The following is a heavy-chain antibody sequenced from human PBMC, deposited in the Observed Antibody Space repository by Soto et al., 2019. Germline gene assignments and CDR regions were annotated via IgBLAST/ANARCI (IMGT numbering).Heavy chain of an antibody. V-gene: IGHV3-72*01. J-gene: IGHJ6*02. CDR2: IRNKGNIYTT. CDR1: GFTFSDHY. D-gene: IGHD3-9*01. Sequence: EVQLVESGGGLVQPGGSLRLSCAASGFTFSDHYMDWVRQAPGKGLEWVGRIRNKGNIYTTEYAASVKGRFTISSDDSEKSLYLQMNSLKTDDTAVYYCTRSWLSGLGGMDVWGQGTTVTVAS. CDR3: TRSWLSGLGGMDV.